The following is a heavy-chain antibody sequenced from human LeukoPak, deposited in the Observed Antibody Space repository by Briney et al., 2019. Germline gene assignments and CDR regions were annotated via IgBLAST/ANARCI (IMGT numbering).Heavy chain of an antibody. V-gene: IGHV4-61*08. CDR3: ARSAAWGPFDS. CDR1: GGSVRGHDYY. J-gene: IGHJ4*01. Sequence: SETLSLTCAVSGGSVRGHDYYWSWVRQPPGEGLEWLGFVSYRGNTNYNPSLQSRITISVDMSRNQFSLKLSSVTVSDTATYFCARSAAWGPFDSWGHGALVTVSS. D-gene: IGHD1-26*01. CDR2: VSYRGNT.